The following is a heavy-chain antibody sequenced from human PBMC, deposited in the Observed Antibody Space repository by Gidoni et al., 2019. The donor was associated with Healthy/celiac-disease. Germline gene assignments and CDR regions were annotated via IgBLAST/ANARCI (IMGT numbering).Heavy chain of an antibody. CDR3: AREPLGSGSFGMDV. CDR2: ISSSSSYI. J-gene: IGHJ6*02. Sequence: EVQLVESGGGLVKPGGSLRLSCAASGFTFSSYSMNWVRQAPGKGLEWVSSISSSSSYIYYADSVKGRFTISRDNAKNSLYLQMNSLRAEDTAVYYCAREPLGSGSFGMDVWGQGTTVTVSS. CDR1: GFTFSSYS. D-gene: IGHD3-10*01. V-gene: IGHV3-21*01.